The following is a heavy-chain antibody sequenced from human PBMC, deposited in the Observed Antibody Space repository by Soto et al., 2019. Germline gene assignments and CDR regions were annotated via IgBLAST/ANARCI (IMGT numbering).Heavy chain of an antibody. D-gene: IGHD2-15*01. Sequence: WASVKVSCKASGGTFSSYAISWVRQAPGQGLEWMGGIIPIFGTANYAQKFQGRVTITADESTSTAYMELSSLRSEDTAVYYCARVCSGGSCYLDYYYYGMDVWGQGTTVTVSS. CDR3: ARVCSGGSCYLDYYYYGMDV. CDR1: GGTFSSYA. CDR2: IIPIFGTA. J-gene: IGHJ6*02. V-gene: IGHV1-69*13.